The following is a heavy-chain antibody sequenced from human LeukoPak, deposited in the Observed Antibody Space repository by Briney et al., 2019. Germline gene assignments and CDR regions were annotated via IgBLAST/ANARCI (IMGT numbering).Heavy chain of an antibody. V-gene: IGHV6-1*01. CDR1: GDSVSSNSTA. CDR2: TYYRSKWYN. D-gene: IGHD4/OR15-4a*01. J-gene: IGHJ3*02. CDR3: ARRRLSADSFDI. Sequence: SQTLSLTCAISGDSVSSNSTAWNWIRQSPSRGLEWLGRTYYRSKWYNDYTVSVKSRITFNPDTSKNQFSLHLNSVTPEDTAVYYCARRRLSADSFDIWGQGTLVTVSS.